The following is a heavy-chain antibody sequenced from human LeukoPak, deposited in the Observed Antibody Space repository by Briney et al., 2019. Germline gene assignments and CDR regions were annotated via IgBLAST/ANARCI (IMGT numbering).Heavy chain of an antibody. J-gene: IGHJ4*02. D-gene: IGHD6-6*01. CDR1: GFTFSSYA. CDR2: ISGSGGST. V-gene: IGHV3-23*01. Sequence: GGSLRLSCAASGFTFSSYAMSWVRQAPGEGLEWVSAISGSGGSTYYADSVKGRFTISRDNSKNTLYLQINSLRAEDTAVYYCAKAVGRAALFKYWGQGTLVTVSS. CDR3: AKAVGRAALFKY.